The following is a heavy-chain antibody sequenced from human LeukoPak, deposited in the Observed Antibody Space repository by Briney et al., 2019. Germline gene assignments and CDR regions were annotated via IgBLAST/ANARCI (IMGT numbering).Heavy chain of an antibody. CDR2: IYSGGNT. CDR3: ARGVGQDAFDI. Sequence: GGSLRLSCAASGFTIRSNYMSWVRQAPGKGLEWVSVIYSGGNTYYADSVKGRFTFSKDNSKNTLYLQMTNLRVEDTAVYYCARGVGQDAFDIWGQGTMVTVSS. D-gene: IGHD1-26*01. J-gene: IGHJ3*02. V-gene: IGHV3-53*01. CDR1: GFTIRSNY.